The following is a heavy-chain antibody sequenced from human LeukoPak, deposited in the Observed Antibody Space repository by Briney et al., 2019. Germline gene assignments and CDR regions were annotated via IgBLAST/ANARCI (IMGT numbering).Heavy chain of an antibody. CDR1: GFNFSSYE. CDR2: ISSSGSTI. D-gene: IGHD3-9*01. CDR3: AKDFTRYFDWLLYSFDY. V-gene: IGHV3-48*03. Sequence: PGGSLRLSCAASGFNFSSYEMNWVRQAPGKGLEWVSYISSSGSTIYYADSVKGRFTVSRDNAKNSLYLQMNSLRAEDTAVYYCAKDFTRYFDWLLYSFDYWGQGTLVTVSS. J-gene: IGHJ4*02.